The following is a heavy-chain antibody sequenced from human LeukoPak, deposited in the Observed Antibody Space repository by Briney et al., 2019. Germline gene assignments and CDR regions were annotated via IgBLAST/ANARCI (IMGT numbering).Heavy chain of an antibody. J-gene: IGHJ4*02. Sequence: GGSLRLSCAASGFTFSSYGMHWVRQAPGKGLEWVAVIWYDGSNKCYADSVKGRFTISRDNSKNTLYLQMNSLRAEDTAVYYCARDVFSSSSAPVGPVDHWGQGTLVTVSS. CDR2: IWYDGSNK. V-gene: IGHV3-33*01. CDR3: ARDVFSSSSAPVGPVDH. D-gene: IGHD6-6*01. CDR1: GFTFSSYG.